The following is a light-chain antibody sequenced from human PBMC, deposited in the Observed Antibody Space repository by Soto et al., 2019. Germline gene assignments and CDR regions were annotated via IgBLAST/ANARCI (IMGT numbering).Light chain of an antibody. CDR3: QQYFNTPFT. J-gene: IGKJ3*01. V-gene: IGKV4-1*01. CDR2: WAS. CDR1: RSILSTSNSKNY. Sequence: DTVMTQSPDSLAVSLGERATINCRSSRSILSTSNSKNYLSWYQQKPGQPPKLLVYWASTRESGVPDRFSGSRSGTDFTLTISSLQAEDVAVYYCQQYFNTPFTFGPGTKVEIK.